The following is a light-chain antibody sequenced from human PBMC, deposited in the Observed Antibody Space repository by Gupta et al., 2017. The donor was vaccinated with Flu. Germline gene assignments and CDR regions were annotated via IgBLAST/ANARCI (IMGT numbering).Light chain of an antibody. J-gene: IGKJ3*01. CDR2: DAS. CDR3: KQFNT. CDR1: QGISNA. V-gene: IGKV1-13*02. Sequence: AIQLAQSPSSLSASVGDRVTTTCRTSQGISNAVAWYQQKPGKAPKLLIYDASRLFSGVSSRFSGSGSGTDFTLTITSLQPEDFATYYCKQFNTFGPGTRVD.